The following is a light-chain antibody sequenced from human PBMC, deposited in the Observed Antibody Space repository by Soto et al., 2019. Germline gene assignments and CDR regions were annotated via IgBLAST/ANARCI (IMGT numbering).Light chain of an antibody. CDR2: GAS. Sequence: DIQMTQSPSSLSASVGDRVTITCRASQTISHYLNWYRQKPGKAPKLLIYGASSLQSGVPSRFSGSGSGTDFTLSISSLQPEDFATYYCEQRYSTRWTFGQGTKVEIK. V-gene: IGKV1-39*01. CDR1: QTISHY. CDR3: EQRYSTRWT. J-gene: IGKJ1*01.